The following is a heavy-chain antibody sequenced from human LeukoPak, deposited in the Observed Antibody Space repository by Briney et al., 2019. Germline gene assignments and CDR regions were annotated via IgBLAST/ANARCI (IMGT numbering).Heavy chain of an antibody. D-gene: IGHD3-16*02. CDR1: GFTFSSYA. J-gene: IGHJ4*02. V-gene: IGHV3-23*01. Sequence: GGSLRLSCAASGFTFSSYAMSWVRQAPGKGLEWVSAISGSGGSTYYADSVKGRFTISRDNSKNTLYLQMNSLRAEDTAVYYCARDQLFDYDYVWGSYRPDYFDYWGQGTLVTVSS. CDR2: ISGSGGST. CDR3: ARDQLFDYDYVWGSYRPDYFDY.